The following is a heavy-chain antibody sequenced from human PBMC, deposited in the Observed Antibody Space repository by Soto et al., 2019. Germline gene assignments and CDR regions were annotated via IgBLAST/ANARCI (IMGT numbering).Heavy chain of an antibody. V-gene: IGHV1-69*01. D-gene: IGHD6-19*01. CDR2: IIPIFGTA. CDR3: AGEPPPGIAVAGTSDY. CDR1: GGTFSSYA. Sequence: QVQLVQSGAEVKKPGSSVKVSCKASGGTFSSYAISWVRQAPGQGLEWMGGIIPIFGTANYAQKFQGRVKNTADESPKTAYNGLKRLRSEDTGVDYRAGEPPPGIAVAGTSDYWGQGTLVTVSS. J-gene: IGHJ4*02.